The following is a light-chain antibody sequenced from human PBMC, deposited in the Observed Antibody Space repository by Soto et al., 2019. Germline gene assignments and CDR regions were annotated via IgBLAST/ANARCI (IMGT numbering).Light chain of an antibody. CDR1: QSVYSDY. V-gene: IGKV3-20*01. Sequence: IVLTQSPGSLSLSPGDRATLSCRASQSVYSDYVAWYQKKPGQTPKILLYETSTMATGIPDRFSGSGSGTDFTPTISRLEPDDFAVYYCLQHGSPALWTFGHGTNVDMK. J-gene: IGKJ1*01. CDR3: LQHGSPALWT. CDR2: ETS.